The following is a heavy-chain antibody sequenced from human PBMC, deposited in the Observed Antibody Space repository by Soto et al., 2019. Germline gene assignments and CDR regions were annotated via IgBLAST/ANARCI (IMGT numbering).Heavy chain of an antibody. Sequence: ASVKVSCKASGYTFTGYYMHWVRQAPGQGLEWMGWINPNSGGTNYAQKFQGWVTMTRDTSISTAYMELSRLRSDDTAVYYCARVELTAAYYGMDVWGQGTTVTV. J-gene: IGHJ6*02. V-gene: IGHV1-2*04. D-gene: IGHD6-13*01. CDR3: ARVELTAAYYGMDV. CDR2: INPNSGGT. CDR1: GYTFTGYY.